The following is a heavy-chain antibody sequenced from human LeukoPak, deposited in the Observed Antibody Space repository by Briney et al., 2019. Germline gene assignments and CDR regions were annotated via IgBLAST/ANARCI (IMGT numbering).Heavy chain of an antibody. CDR2: ISSSSSYI. CDR1: GFTFSSYS. D-gene: IGHD3-3*01. J-gene: IGHJ4*02. Sequence: GGSLRLSCAASGFTFSSYSMTWVRQAPGKGLEWVSSISSSSSYIYYADSVKGRFTISRDNAKNSLYLQMNSLRAEDTAVYYCARDYRDFWSGYGNWGQGTLVTVSS. V-gene: IGHV3-21*01. CDR3: ARDYRDFWSGYGN.